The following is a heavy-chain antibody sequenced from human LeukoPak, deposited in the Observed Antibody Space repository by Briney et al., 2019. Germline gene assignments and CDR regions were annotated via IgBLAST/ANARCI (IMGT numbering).Heavy chain of an antibody. D-gene: IGHD3-22*01. CDR3: ARENYDSSGYYYVRLIDY. CDR1: GFTFSSYS. Sequence: GGSLRLSCAASGFTFSSYSMNWVRQAPGKGLEWVSSISSSSSYIYYADSVKGRFTISRDNAKNSLYLQMNTLRAEDTAVYYCARENYDSSGYYYVRLIDYWGQGTLVTVSS. CDR2: ISSSSSYI. J-gene: IGHJ4*02. V-gene: IGHV3-21*04.